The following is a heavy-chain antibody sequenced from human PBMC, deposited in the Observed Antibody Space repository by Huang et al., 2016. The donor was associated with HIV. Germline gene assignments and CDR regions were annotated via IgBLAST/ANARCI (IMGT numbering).Heavy chain of an antibody. Sequence: QVQLQESGPGLVKPSETLSLTCTVSGGSISTHYWSWIRQPPGKGLWWSGRIDYSGSTNYSPSRKSRVTILLDTSKNQFSLRVNSVTAADTAMYYCARDHHDFWRGYRRMYFFDHWGQGTLVTVSS. CDR2: IDYSGST. CDR3: ARDHHDFWRGYRRMYFFDH. J-gene: IGHJ4*02. V-gene: IGHV4-59*11. CDR1: GGSISTHY. D-gene: IGHD3-3*01.